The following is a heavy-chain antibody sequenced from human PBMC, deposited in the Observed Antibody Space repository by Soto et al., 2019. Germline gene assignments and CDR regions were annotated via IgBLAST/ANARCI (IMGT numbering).Heavy chain of an antibody. CDR1: GFTFSSYA. J-gene: IGHJ5*02. Sequence: PGGSLRLSCAASGFTFSSYAMSWVRQAPGKGLEWVSAISGSGGSTYYADSVKGRFTISRDNSKNTLYLQMNSLRAEDTAVYYCAKDRGYSFRFYWFDPWGQGTLVTVSS. V-gene: IGHV3-23*01. D-gene: IGHD6-13*01. CDR2: ISGSGGST. CDR3: AKDRGYSFRFYWFDP.